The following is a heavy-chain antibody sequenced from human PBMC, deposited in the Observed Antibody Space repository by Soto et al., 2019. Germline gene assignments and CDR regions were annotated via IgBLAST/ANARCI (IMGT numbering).Heavy chain of an antibody. CDR1: GGSISSGDYY. CDR2: IYYSGST. D-gene: IGHD3-22*01. CDR3: AGYYYDSSGYYSYFDY. Sequence: SETLSLTCTVSGGSISSGDYYWSWIRQPPGTGLEWIGYIYYSGSTYYNPSLKSRVTISVDTSKNQFSLKLSSVTAADTAVYYCAGYYYDSSGYYSYFDYWGQGTLVTVSS. V-gene: IGHV4-30-4*01. J-gene: IGHJ4*02.